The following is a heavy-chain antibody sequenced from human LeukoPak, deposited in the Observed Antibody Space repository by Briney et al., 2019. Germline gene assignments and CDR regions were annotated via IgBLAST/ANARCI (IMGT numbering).Heavy chain of an antibody. J-gene: IGHJ4*02. D-gene: IGHD1-14*01. V-gene: IGHV4-4*02. CDR1: LDSTTSNFW. Sequence: SETLSLTCTVSLDSTTSNFWSWVRQPPGKSLEWIGEIHRSGSPNYNPSLQSRVTISIDRSRNQIVLELSSVTAADTAVYYCAREILGGFNPGAYWGQGTLVTVSS. CDR3: AREILGGFNPGAY. CDR2: IHRSGSP.